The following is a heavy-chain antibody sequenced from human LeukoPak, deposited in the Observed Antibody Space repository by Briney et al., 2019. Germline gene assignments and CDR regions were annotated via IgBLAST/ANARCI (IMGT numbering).Heavy chain of an antibody. CDR2: IYYSGST. CDR1: GGSISSYY. CDR3: ASRNPFWSGYYVGNAFDI. J-gene: IGHJ3*02. Sequence: PSETLSLTCTVSGGSISSYYWSWIRQPPGKGLEWIGYIYYSGSTNYNPSLKSRVTISVDTSKNQFSLKLSSVTAADTAVYYCASRNPFWSGYYVGNAFDIWGQGTMVTVSS. D-gene: IGHD3-3*01. V-gene: IGHV4-59*01.